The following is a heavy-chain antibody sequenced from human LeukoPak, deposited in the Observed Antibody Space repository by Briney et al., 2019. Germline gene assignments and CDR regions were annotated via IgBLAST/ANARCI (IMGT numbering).Heavy chain of an antibody. CDR1: GGSISSYY. CDR3: ARASLPEDYYDSSGGFDY. CDR2: IYYSGST. Sequence: PSETLSLTCTVSGGSISSYYWSWIRQPPGKGLEWLGYIYYSGSTNYNPSLKSRVTISVDTSKNQFSLKLSSVTAADTAVYYCARASLPEDYYDSSGGFDYWGQGTLVTVSS. J-gene: IGHJ4*02. D-gene: IGHD3-22*01. V-gene: IGHV4-59*01.